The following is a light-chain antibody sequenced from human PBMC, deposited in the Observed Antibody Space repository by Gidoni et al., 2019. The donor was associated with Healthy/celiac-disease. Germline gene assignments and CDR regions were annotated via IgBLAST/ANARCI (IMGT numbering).Light chain of an antibody. Sequence: DTMLTHSPATLSFAQGERATLSCRASQSVSSYLTWYQQKPGQAPRLLIYDASNRATGIPARFSGSGSGTDFTLTISSLEPEDFAVYYCQQRSNWPLTFXGXTKVEIK. CDR2: DAS. V-gene: IGKV3-11*01. J-gene: IGKJ4*01. CDR3: QQRSNWPLT. CDR1: QSVSSY.